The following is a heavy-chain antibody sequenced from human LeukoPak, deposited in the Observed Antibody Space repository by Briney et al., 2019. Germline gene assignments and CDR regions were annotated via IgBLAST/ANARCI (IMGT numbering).Heavy chain of an antibody. CDR3: ARERKVVVVPAANTWRWFDP. V-gene: IGHV1-8*01. J-gene: IGHJ5*02. D-gene: IGHD2-2*01. CDR1: GYTFTSYD. CDR2: MNPNSGNT. Sequence: ASVKVSCKASGYTFTSYDINWVRQATGQGLEWMGWMNPNSGNTGYAQKFQGRVTMTRDTSTSTVYMELSSLRSEDTAVYYCARERKVVVVPAANTWRWFDPWGQGTLVTVSS.